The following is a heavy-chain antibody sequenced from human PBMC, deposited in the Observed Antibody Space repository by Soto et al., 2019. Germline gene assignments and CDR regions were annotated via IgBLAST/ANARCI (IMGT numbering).Heavy chain of an antibody. CDR1: GYSFTSHY. V-gene: IGHV1-69*13. CDR2: IIPIFGTA. Sequence: SVKVSCKAIGYSFTSHYMHWVRQAPGQGLEWIGGIIPIFGTANYAQKFQGRVTITADESTSTAYMELSSLRSEDTAVYYCARDYVDAFDNWGQGTMVTVSS. CDR3: ARDYVDAFDN. D-gene: IGHD3-16*01. J-gene: IGHJ3*02.